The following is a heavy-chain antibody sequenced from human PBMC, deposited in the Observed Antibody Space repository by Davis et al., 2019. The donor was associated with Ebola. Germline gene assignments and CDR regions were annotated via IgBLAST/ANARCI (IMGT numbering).Heavy chain of an antibody. Sequence: SETLSLTCAVYGGSFSGYYWSWIRQPPGKGLEWIGEINHSGSTTYNPSLKSRVTISVDTSKNQFSLKLSSVTAADTAVYYCARGRYYDFWSSAFDIWGQGTMVTVSS. D-gene: IGHD3-3*01. CDR1: GGSFSGYY. J-gene: IGHJ3*02. V-gene: IGHV4-34*01. CDR3: ARGRYYDFWSSAFDI. CDR2: INHSGST.